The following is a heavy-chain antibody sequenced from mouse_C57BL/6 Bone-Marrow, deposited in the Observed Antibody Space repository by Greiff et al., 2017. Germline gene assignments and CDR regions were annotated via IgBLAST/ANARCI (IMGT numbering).Heavy chain of an antibody. CDR1: GFNIKNTY. CDR3: ADGYYSYWYFDV. CDR2: IDPANGNT. V-gene: IGHV14-3*01. J-gene: IGHJ1*03. D-gene: IGHD2-3*01. Sequence: EVKLVESVAELVRPGASVKLSCTASGFNIKNTYMHWVKQRPEQGLEWIGRIDPANGNTKYAPKFQGKATITADTSSNTAYLQLSSLTSEDTAIYYCADGYYSYWYFDVWGTGTTVTVSS.